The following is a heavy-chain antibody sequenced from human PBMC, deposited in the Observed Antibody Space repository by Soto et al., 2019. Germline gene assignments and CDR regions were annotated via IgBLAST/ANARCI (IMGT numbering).Heavy chain of an antibody. CDR1: GYTFTSYA. D-gene: IGHD3-16*01. CDR2: INAGNGNT. CDR3: TGGVNPYGRDV. J-gene: IGHJ6*04. Sequence: ASVKVSCKASGYTFTSYAMHWVRQAPGQRLEWMGWINAGNGNTKYSQKLQGRVTITRDTSASTAYMELSSLRSENTAVYYSTGGVNPYGRDVGGKGPRVT. V-gene: IGHV1-3*01.